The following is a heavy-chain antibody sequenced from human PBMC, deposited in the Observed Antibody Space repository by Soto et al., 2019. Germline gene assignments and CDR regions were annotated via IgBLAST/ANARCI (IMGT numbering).Heavy chain of an antibody. CDR1: GGTFVRHV. J-gene: IGHJ4*02. D-gene: IGHD2-2*01. Sequence: QVQLVQSGAAVKKPESSVKVSCKTSGGTFVRHVISWVRQAPGQGPEWMGKINPLSGIPNYAQKFQARVTFTADTDSRTAYMELSRLRSDDTAVYYCAAPACAATWCHPSHNLGLWGQGTVVTVSS. CDR2: INPLSGIP. V-gene: IGHV1-69*09. CDR3: AAPACAATWCHPSHNLGL.